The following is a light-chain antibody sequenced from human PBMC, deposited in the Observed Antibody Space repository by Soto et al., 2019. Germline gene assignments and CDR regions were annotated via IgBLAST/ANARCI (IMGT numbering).Light chain of an antibody. V-gene: IGLV2-14*01. J-gene: IGLJ3*02. Sequence: QSALTQPASVSGSPGQSITISCTGTSSDIGRYNYVSWYQQYPGKAPKLMIYDVSNRPSGVSNRFSGSKSGNTASLTISGLQADDEADYYCISYTSSSTRVFGGGTKLTVL. CDR3: ISYTSSSTRV. CDR1: SSDIGRYNY. CDR2: DVS.